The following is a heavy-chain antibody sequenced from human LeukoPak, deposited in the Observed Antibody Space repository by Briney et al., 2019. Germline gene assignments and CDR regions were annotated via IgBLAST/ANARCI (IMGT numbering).Heavy chain of an antibody. CDR1: GYTFTNYY. Sequence: ASVKVSCKASGYTFTNYYMHWVLQAPGQGLEWMGIINPSGGSTSYAQKFQGRVTMTRDTSTGTVYMELSSLRSEDTAVYYCARAPRPPWDDSSGLDYWGQGTRVTVSS. D-gene: IGHD3-22*01. J-gene: IGHJ4*02. V-gene: IGHV1-46*01. CDR2: INPSGGST. CDR3: ARAPRPPWDDSSGLDY.